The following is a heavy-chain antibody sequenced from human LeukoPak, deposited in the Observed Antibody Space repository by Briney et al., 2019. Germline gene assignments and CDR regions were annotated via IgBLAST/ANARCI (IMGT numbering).Heavy chain of an antibody. CDR1: GFTFSSYW. CDR2: INSDGSST. CDR3: ATPYSDYWSGYSGH. V-gene: IGHV3-74*01. D-gene: IGHD3-3*01. J-gene: IGHJ4*02. Sequence: GGSLRLSCAASGFTFSSYWMHWVRQAPGKGLVWVSRINSDGSSTSYADSVKGRFTISRDNAKNTLYLQMNSLRAEDTAVYYCATPYSDYWSGYSGHWGQGTLVTVSS.